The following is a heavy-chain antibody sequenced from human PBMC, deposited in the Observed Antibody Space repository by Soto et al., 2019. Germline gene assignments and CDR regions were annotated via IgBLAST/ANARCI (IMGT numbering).Heavy chain of an antibody. D-gene: IGHD4-17*01. J-gene: IGHJ4*02. CDR1: GGTFSSYA. Sequence: SVKVSCKASGGTFSSYAISWVRQAPGQGLEWMGGIIPIFGTANYAQKLQGRVTMTTDKSTSTAYMELRSLRSDDTAVYYCARDLGDYGDSYFDYWGQGNLVTVSS. V-gene: IGHV1-69*05. CDR2: IIPIFGTA. CDR3: ARDLGDYGDSYFDY.